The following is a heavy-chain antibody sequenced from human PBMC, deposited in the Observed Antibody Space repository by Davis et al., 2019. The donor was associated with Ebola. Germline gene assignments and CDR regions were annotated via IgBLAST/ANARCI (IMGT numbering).Heavy chain of an antibody. CDR2: INHSGST. CDR1: GGSFSGYY. Sequence: PSETLSLTCAVYGGSFSGYYWSWIRQPPGKGLEWIGEINHSGSTNYNPSLKSRVTISVDTSKNQFSLKLSSVTAADTAVYYCATTLDGYNYLPFDYWGQGTLVTVSS. J-gene: IGHJ4*02. V-gene: IGHV4-34*01. CDR3: ATTLDGYNYLPFDY. D-gene: IGHD5-24*01.